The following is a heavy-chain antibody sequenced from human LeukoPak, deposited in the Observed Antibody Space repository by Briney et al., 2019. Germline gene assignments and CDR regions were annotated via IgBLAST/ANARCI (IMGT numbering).Heavy chain of an antibody. CDR1: GYTFTSYG. CDR2: ISAYNGNT. D-gene: IGHD3-10*01. J-gene: IGHJ5*02. Sequence: ASVKVSCKASGYTFTSYGISWVRQAPGQGLEWMGWISAYNGNTNYAQKLQGRVTMTTDTSTSTAYMELRSLRSDDTAVYYCARDLPLYGPGSYYSDNWFDPWGQGTLVTVSS. V-gene: IGHV1-18*01. CDR3: ARDLPLYGPGSYYSDNWFDP.